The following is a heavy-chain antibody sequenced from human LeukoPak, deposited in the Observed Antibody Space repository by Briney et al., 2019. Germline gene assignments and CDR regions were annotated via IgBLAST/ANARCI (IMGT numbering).Heavy chain of an antibody. CDR2: ISGDGVST. Sequence: GGSLRLSCVASGLPIADFAMHWVRQAPGKGLEWVSLISGDGVSTFYADSVKGRFSISRDNSKTLYLEMNSLRTEDAAVYYCAKESGKFDYWGQGTLVAVSS. CDR1: GLPIADFA. V-gene: IGHV3-43*02. J-gene: IGHJ4*02. CDR3: AKESGKFDY.